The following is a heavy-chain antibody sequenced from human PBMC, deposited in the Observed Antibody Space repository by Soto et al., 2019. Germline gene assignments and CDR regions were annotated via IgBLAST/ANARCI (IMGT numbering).Heavy chain of an antibody. CDR2: INHSGST. V-gene: IGHV4-34*01. J-gene: IGHJ4*02. CDR3: ARGLYLGYYYDSSGKN. Sequence: SETLSLTCAVYGGSFIGYYCSCIRHPPWKWLEWIGEINHSGSTNYNPSLKSRVTISVDTSKNQFPLKLSSVTAADTAVYYCARGLYLGYYYDSSGKNWGQGTLVTVS. D-gene: IGHD3-22*01. CDR1: GGSFIGYY.